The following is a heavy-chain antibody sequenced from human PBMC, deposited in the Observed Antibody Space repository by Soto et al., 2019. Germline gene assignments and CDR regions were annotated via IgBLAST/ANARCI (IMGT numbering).Heavy chain of an antibody. CDR2: INAGNGNT. Sequence: GESLKISCKASGYTFTSYAMHWVRQAPGQRLEWMGWINAGNGNTKYSQKFQGRVTITRDTSASTAYMELSSLRSEDTAVYYCARDLWADCSGSTSCYTGMGWFDPWGQGTLVTVSS. CDR3: ARDLWADCSGSTSCYTGMGWFDP. D-gene: IGHD2-2*02. CDR1: GYTFTSYA. J-gene: IGHJ5*02. V-gene: IGHV1-3*01.